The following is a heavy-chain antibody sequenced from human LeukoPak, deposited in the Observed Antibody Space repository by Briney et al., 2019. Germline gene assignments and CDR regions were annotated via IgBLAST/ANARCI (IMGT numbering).Heavy chain of an antibody. CDR2: IYYDGST. D-gene: IGHD3-10*01. CDR1: GGSISSHSYY. Sequence: PSETLSLTCTVSGGSISSHSYYWGWIRQPPGKGLEWIGSIYYDGSTYYNPSLKSRVTISVDTSKNQFSLKLSSVTAADTAVYYCARGRKFTMVRGVKKGYYFDYWGQGTLVTVSS. CDR3: ARGRKFTMVRGVKKGYYFDY. V-gene: IGHV4-39*07. J-gene: IGHJ4*02.